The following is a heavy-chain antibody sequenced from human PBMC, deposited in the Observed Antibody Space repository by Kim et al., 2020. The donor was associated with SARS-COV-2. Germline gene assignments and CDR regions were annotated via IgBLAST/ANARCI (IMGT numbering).Heavy chain of an antibody. CDR3: AGHGDSSS. D-gene: IGHD3-10*01. CDR2: IRGPGGET. J-gene: IGHJ5*02. Sequence: GGSLRLSCVASGFTFSENSLTWFRQGPGKGLEWVADIRGPGGETYYANSVQGRFTISRDNSRNTAYLQMNSLRAEDTALYYCAGHGDSSSWGLGTVVTVSS. CDR1: GFTFSENS. V-gene: IGHV3-23*01.